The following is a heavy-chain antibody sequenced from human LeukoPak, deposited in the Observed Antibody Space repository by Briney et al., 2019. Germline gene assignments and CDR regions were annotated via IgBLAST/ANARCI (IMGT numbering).Heavy chain of an antibody. CDR2: IDPGDSDI. CDR3: ARVRSSSWFDFDY. V-gene: IGHV5-51*01. D-gene: IGHD6-13*01. Sequence: GESLKISCKGSGNSFTSYWIGWVRQMPGKGLEWMAIIDPGDSDIKYSPSFQGQVTISADKSISTAYLQWSSLKASDTAMYYCARVRSSSWFDFDYWGQGTLVTVSS. CDR1: GNSFTSYW. J-gene: IGHJ4*02.